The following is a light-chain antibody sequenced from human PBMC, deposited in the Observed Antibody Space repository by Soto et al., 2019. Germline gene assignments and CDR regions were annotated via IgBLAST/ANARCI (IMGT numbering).Light chain of an antibody. CDR1: QSVSSSY. V-gene: IGKV3D-20*02. Sequence: EILLTQSPGTLSLSPEETATLSCRASQSVSSSYLAWYQHNTGQPARRLIYGASRRATGIPDRFSGSGSGTEFILTISRLEPEDFAVYYCQQRSGWPPTLTFGGGTKVDIK. J-gene: IGKJ4*01. CDR2: GAS. CDR3: QQRSGWPPTLT.